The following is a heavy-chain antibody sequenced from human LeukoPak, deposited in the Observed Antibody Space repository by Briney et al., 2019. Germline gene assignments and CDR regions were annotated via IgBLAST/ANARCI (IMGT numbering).Heavy chain of an antibody. D-gene: IGHD1-26*01. V-gene: IGHV1-2*06. CDR2: INPNSGGT. Sequence: GASVKVSCKASGYTFTGYYMHWVRQAPGQGLEWMGRINPNSGGTNYAQKFQGRVTMTRDTSISTAYMELSRLRSDDTAVYYCARDLVGIVGAGNWFDPWGQGTLVTVPS. CDR1: GYTFTGYY. CDR3: ARDLVGIVGAGNWFDP. J-gene: IGHJ5*02.